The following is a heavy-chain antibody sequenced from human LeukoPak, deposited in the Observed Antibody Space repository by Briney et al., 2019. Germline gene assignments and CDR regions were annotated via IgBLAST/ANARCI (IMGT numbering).Heavy chain of an antibody. D-gene: IGHD4-17*01. CDR1: GYTFTGYY. V-gene: IGHV1-2*06. CDR2: INPNSGGT. J-gene: IGHJ3*02. CDR3: ARYYGDYGPEPDAFDI. Sequence: ASVKVSCKASGYTFTGYYMHWVRQAPGQGLEWMGRINPNSGGTNYAQKFQGRVTMTRDASISTAYMELSRLRSDDTAVYYCARYYGDYGPEPDAFDIWGQGTTVTVSS.